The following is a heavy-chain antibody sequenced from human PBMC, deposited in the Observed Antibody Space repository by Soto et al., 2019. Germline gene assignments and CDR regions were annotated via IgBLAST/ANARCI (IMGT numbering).Heavy chain of an antibody. V-gene: IGHV4-31*03. CDR2: ISYSGST. Sequence: SETLSLTCTVSGGSISSGGYYWSWIRQHPGKGLEWIGYISYSGSTYYNPSLNIRVTISVDTSKNQFSLKLSSVTAADTAVYYCASHSYNNYGNWFDPWGQGTLVTVSS. D-gene: IGHD4-4*01. J-gene: IGHJ5*02. CDR3: ASHSYNNYGNWFDP. CDR1: GGSISSGGYY.